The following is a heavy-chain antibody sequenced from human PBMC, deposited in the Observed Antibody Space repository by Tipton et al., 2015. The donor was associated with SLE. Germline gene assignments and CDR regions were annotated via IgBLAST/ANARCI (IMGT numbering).Heavy chain of an antibody. CDR1: GGSFSGYY. CDR2: INHSGST. D-gene: IGHD3-16*02. CDR3: ARGPGGELSAEYFQH. Sequence: TLSLTCAVYGGSFSGYYWSWIRQPPGKGLEWIGEINHSGSTYYNPSLKSRVTISVDTSKNQFSLKLSSVTAADTAVYYCARGPGGELSAEYFQHWGQGTLVTVSS. V-gene: IGHV4-34*01. J-gene: IGHJ1*01.